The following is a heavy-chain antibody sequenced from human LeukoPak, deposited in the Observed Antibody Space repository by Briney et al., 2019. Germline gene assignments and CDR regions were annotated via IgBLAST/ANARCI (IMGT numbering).Heavy chain of an antibody. D-gene: IGHD6-6*01. CDR3: AREGQLGDFQN. CDR1: GGYISVYY. J-gene: IGHJ1*01. Sequence: SETLSLTCTVSGGYISVYYWSWIRQPPGKGLEWIGYIHYSGSTDYNSSLKSRVTISVDTSKNQFSLTLSSVTAADTAVYYCAREGQLGDFQNWGQGTLVTVSS. V-gene: IGHV4-59*01. CDR2: IHYSGST.